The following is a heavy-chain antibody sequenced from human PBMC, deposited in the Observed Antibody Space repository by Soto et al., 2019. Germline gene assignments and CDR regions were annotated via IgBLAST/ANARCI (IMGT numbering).Heavy chain of an antibody. J-gene: IGHJ4*02. CDR3: ARELGAQIVNY. CDR1: GYTFTSYG. V-gene: IGHV1-18*01. Sequence: QVQLVQSGAEVKKPGASVKVSCKASGYTFTSYGITWVRQAPGQGLEWLGWISAYNGNTKYAQKFQGRVTMTTDTSTSTAYIELRSLRSDETAGYYCARELGAQIVNYWGQGALVTVAS. D-gene: IGHD1-26*01. CDR2: ISAYNGNT.